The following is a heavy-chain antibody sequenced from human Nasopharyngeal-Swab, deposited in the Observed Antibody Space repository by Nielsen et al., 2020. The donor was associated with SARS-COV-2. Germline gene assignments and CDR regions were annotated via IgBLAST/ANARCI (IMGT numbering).Heavy chain of an antibody. J-gene: IGHJ4*02. V-gene: IGHV3-74*01. Sequence: GESLKIPCAASGFTFSNYWMHWVRQAPGKGLVWVSRINLDGSTTSYADSVRGRFTISGDNAKNTLYLQMNSLRAEDTAVYYCASGPRGSYLQFDNWGQGTLVTVSS. CDR1: GFTFSNYW. D-gene: IGHD1-26*01. CDR3: ASGPRGSYLQFDN. CDR2: INLDGSTT.